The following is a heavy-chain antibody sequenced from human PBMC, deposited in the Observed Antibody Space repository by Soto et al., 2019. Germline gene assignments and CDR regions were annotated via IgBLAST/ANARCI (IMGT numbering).Heavy chain of an antibody. V-gene: IGHV4-61*01. CDR1: GGSVSSGSYY. CDR3: ARYGDYGIDY. CDR2: IYYSGST. J-gene: IGHJ4*02. D-gene: IGHD4-17*01. Sequence: QVQLQESGPGLVKPSETLSLTCTVSGGSVSSGSYYWSWIRQPPGKGLEWIGYIYYSGSTNYNPSLQSRVTISVDTSKNQFSLKLSSVTAADTAVYYCARYGDYGIDYWGQGTLVTVSS.